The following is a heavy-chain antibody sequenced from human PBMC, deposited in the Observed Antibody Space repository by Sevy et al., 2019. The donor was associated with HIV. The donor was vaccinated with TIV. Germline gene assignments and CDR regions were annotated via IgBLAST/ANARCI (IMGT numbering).Heavy chain of an antibody. CDR3: MVPAAYYYYYGMDV. CDR2: ISSSSSTI. J-gene: IGHJ6*02. V-gene: IGHV3-48*01. D-gene: IGHD2-2*01. Sequence: GGSLRLSCAASGFTFSSYSMNWVRQAPGKGLEWVSYISSSSSTIYYADSVKGRFTISRANAKNSLYLQMNSLRAEDTAVYYCMVPAAYYYYYGMDVWGQGTTVTVSS. CDR1: GFTFSSYS.